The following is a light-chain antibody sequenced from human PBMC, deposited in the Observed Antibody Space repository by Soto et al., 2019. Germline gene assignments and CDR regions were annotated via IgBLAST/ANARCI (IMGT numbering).Light chain of an antibody. V-gene: IGKV3-20*01. CDR3: QQYGSSLFT. Sequence: EIVLTQSPGTLSLSPGERATLSCRASQSVSSSYLAWYQQKPGQAPRLLIYGASSSATGIPDRFSGSGSGTDCTLTISSLGPEDFAVYYCQQYGSSLFTFGPGTKVHIK. J-gene: IGKJ3*01. CDR2: GAS. CDR1: QSVSSSY.